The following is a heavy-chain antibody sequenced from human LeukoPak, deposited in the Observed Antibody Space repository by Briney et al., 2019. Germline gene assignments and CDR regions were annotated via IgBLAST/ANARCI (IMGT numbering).Heavy chain of an antibody. CDR3: ARDRGDGYNSGYFEY. J-gene: IGHJ4*02. V-gene: IGHV4-4*07. Sequence: SETLSLTCTVSGDSISGYYWSWIRQPAGKGLEWIGRIYTSGSTTYNPSLKSRVTISVDTSKNQFSLKLSSVTAADTAVYYCARDRGDGYNSGYFEYWGQGTLVTVSS. CDR1: GDSISGYY. D-gene: IGHD5-24*01. CDR2: IYTSGST.